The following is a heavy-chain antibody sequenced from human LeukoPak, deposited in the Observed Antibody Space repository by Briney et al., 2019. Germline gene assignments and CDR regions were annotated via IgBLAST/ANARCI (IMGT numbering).Heavy chain of an antibody. CDR3: AGGGEAWELLGY. D-gene: IGHD3-10*01. V-gene: IGHV4-4*02. J-gene: IGHJ4*02. CDR1: GVSITNNHY. Sequence: SETLSLTCAVSGVSITNNHYWTWVRQPPGKGLEWIADIFHSGIANYNPSLKSQVTISMDKSKNQFSLTLTSVTAADTAVYYCAGGGEAWELLGYWGQGTLVTVSS. CDR2: IFHSGIA.